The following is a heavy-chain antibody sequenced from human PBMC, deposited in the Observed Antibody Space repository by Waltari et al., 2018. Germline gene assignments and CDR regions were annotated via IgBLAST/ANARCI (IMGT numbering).Heavy chain of an antibody. CDR1: GGTFSSYA. CDR2: MIPGFSTA. CDR3: AGQEPYSSLFDY. D-gene: IGHD3-22*01. V-gene: IGHV1-69*05. Sequence: QVQLVQSGAEVKKPGSSVKVSCKASGGTFSSYAISWVRQAPGQGVGWVGGMIPGFSTASNGRRFQGRGRITTEESTSTAYMELSSLRSEDAAVYYCAGQEPYSSLFDYWGQGALVTVSS. J-gene: IGHJ4*02.